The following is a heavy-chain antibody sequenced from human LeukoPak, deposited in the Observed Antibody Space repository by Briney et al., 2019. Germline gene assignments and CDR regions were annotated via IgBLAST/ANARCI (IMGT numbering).Heavy chain of an antibody. CDR1: GFTFSSYG. D-gene: IGHD3-16*02. J-gene: IGHJ6*03. V-gene: IGHV3-30*02. CDR3: ARCKARYDYVWGSYRYDYYYYMDV. Sequence: GGSLRLSCAASGFTFSSYGMHWVRQAPGKGLEWVAFIRYDGSNKYYADSVKGRFTISRDNSKNTLYLQMNSLRAEDTAVYYCARCKARYDYVWGSYRYDYYYYMDVWGKGTTVTVSS. CDR2: IRYDGSNK.